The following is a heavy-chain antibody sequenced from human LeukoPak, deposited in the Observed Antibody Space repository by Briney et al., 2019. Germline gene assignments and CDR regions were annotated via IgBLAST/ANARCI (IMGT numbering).Heavy chain of an antibody. V-gene: IGHV3-23*01. CDR1: GFTFSSSA. D-gene: IGHD5-18*01. J-gene: IGHJ4*02. CDR2: ISGSGGST. CDR3: ARGIRGYSYGSDY. Sequence: GGSLRLSCAASGFTFSSSAMSWVRQAPEKGLEWVSTISGSGGSTYYADSVKGRFTISRDNSKITLYLQMNSLRAEDTAVYYCARGIRGYSYGSDYWGQGTLVTVSS.